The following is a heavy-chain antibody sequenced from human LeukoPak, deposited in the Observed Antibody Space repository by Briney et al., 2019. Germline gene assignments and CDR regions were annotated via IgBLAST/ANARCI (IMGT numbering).Heavy chain of an antibody. J-gene: IGHJ3*02. Sequence: PGRSLRLSCAASGFTFSSFGMHWVRQAPGKGLEWVAVISYDGSNKYYADSVKGRFTISRDNSKNTLYLQMNSLRAEDTAVYYCAKDYQVGDYYPHDAFDIWGQGTMVTVSS. V-gene: IGHV3-30*18. CDR3: AKDYQVGDYYPHDAFDI. CDR1: GFTFSSFG. D-gene: IGHD4-17*01. CDR2: ISYDGSNK.